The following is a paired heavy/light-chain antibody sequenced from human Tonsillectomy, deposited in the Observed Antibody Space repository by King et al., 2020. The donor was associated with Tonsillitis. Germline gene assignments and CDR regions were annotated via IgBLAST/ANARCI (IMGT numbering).Light chain of an antibody. CDR3: QSADSSATIV. Sequence: SYELTQPPSVSVSPGQTAKITCSGDALPRQYTYWYQQRPGQAPVLVIYKDTERPSGIPARFSGSSSGTTVTLTISGAQAEDEADYYCQSADSSATIVFGGGTRLTVL. CDR1: ALPRQY. V-gene: IGLV3-25*02. CDR2: KDT. J-gene: IGLJ2*01.
Heavy chain of an antibody. D-gene: IGHD2-21*02. CDR1: GTSFTSQW. CDR2: IDPSDSKT. CDR3: AAGDDWIGFDI. J-gene: IGHJ3*02. V-gene: IGHV5-10-1*03. Sequence: EVQLVQSGTEVKKPGESLRISCKVSGTSFTSQWIFWVRQMPGKGLEWMGRIDPSDSKTNYGPSFQGHVSMSADKSISTAYLHWSNLRTSDTAMYYCAAGDDWIGFDIWGQGTVVTVSS.